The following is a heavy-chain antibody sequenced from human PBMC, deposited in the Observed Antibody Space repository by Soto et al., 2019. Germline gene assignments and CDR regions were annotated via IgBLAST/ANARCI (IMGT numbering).Heavy chain of an antibody. Sequence: EVQLVESGGGLVQPGGSLRLSCAASGFTFSSYWMHWVRQAPGKGLVWVSRISSDRIITSDADSVKGRFTISRDNAKNTLYLQMNSLRAEDTAVYYCVRTSLVVAAATREDYWGQGTLVTVSS. CDR2: ISSDRIIT. CDR3: VRTSLVVAAATREDY. J-gene: IGHJ4*02. D-gene: IGHD2-15*01. CDR1: GFTFSSYW. V-gene: IGHV3-74*01.